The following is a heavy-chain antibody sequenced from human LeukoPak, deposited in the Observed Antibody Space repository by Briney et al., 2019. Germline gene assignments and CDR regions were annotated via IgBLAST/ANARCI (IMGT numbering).Heavy chain of an antibody. J-gene: IGHJ4*02. Sequence: PGGSLRLSCAASGFTFSSYSMNWVRQAPGKGLEWVSYISSSSSTIYYADSVKGRFTISRDNAKNSLYLQMNSLRAEDTAVYYCARGGPNSRYFDWLLPHFDYWGQGTLVTVSS. V-gene: IGHV3-48*01. CDR3: ARGGPNSRYFDWLLPHFDY. CDR2: ISSSSSTI. CDR1: GFTFSSYS. D-gene: IGHD3-9*01.